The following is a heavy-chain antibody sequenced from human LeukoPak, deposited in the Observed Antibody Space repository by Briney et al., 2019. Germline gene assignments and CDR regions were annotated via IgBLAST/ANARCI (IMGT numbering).Heavy chain of an antibody. CDR3: ARPYYYDSSGYYSPLDS. V-gene: IGHV1-18*01. CDR1: GYTFTSYD. J-gene: IGHJ4*02. D-gene: IGHD3-22*01. Sequence: ASVKVSCKASGYTFTSYDINWVRQAPGQGLEWMGWISSYNGNTNYAQRLQGRVTLTTDTSTSTAYMELRSLRSDDTAVYYCARPYYYDSSGYYSPLDSWGQGTLVTVSS. CDR2: ISSYNGNT.